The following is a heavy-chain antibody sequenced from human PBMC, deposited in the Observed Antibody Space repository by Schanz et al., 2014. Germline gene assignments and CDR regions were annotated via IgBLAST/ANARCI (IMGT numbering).Heavy chain of an antibody. CDR3: ARDSLRGATGGYGMDV. V-gene: IGHV4-31*03. D-gene: IGHD2-8*02. J-gene: IGHJ6*02. Sequence: QVQLQESGPGLVKPSQTLSLTCTVSGGSVSSGGDYWSWIRQHPGKGLEWIGEIYHSGNTNYNASLKSRVTISGDKSKNQFSLKVRSVTAADTAVYYCARDSLRGATGGYGMDVWGQGTTVTVSS. CDR2: IYHSGNT. CDR1: GGSVSSGGDY.